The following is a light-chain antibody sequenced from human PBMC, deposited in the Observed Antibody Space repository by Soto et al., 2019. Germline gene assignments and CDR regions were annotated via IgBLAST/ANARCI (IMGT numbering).Light chain of an antibody. V-gene: IGKV1-5*01. CDR1: QSISTW. Sequence: DIQMTQSPSTLSASVGDRVTITCRASQSISTWLAWYQQKPGKAPKLLIYDASILQSGVPSRFSASGSGTEFTLTISSLQPDNCATYYGQQYNSYYTFGQGTKLEIK. J-gene: IGKJ2*01. CDR3: QQYNSYYT. CDR2: DAS.